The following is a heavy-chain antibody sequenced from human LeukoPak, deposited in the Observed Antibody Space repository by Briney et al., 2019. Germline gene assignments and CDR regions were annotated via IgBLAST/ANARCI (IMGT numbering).Heavy chain of an antibody. CDR2: IRGGGGST. V-gene: IGHV3-23*01. J-gene: IGHJ4*02. CDR1: DFPFSSYA. D-gene: IGHD3-9*01. CDR3: AKAPHYDFLTGRFTARLWYFDS. Sequence: GGSLRLSCAASDFPFSSYAMSGVGQAPGKGLEGFSGIRGGGGSTYYADSVRGRFTTSRDNSMNTVYLQMNSLRGEDTAVYFCAKAPHYDFLTGRFTARLWYFDSWGQGTQVVVSS.